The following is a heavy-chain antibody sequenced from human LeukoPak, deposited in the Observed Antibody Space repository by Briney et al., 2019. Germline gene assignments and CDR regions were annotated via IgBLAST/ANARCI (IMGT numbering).Heavy chain of an antibody. J-gene: IGHJ6*02. CDR3: ARDKSYYYDLGV. Sequence: TAGSLRLSCAASGFTFSSYSMNWVRQAPGKGLEWVSSISSSSSYIYYADSVKGRFTISRDNAKNSLYLQMNSLRAEDTAVYYCARDKSYYYDLGVWGQGTTVTVSS. CDR2: ISSSSSYI. V-gene: IGHV3-21*01. CDR1: GFTFSSYS. D-gene: IGHD3-22*01.